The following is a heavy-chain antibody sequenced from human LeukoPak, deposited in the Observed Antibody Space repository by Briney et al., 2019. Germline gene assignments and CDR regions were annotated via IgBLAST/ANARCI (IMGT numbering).Heavy chain of an antibody. CDR1: GGSTSSYY. CDR3: ARTNRYAGGDRHFDY. V-gene: IGHV4-59*01. J-gene: IGHJ4*02. Sequence: PSETLSLTCTVSGGSTSSYYWSWIRQPPGKGLEWIGYIYNSGSTNFNPSLESRVTISVDTSKNQFSLKMTSVTAADTAVYYCARTNRYAGGDRHFDYWGQGTLVTVSS. D-gene: IGHD1-14*01. CDR2: IYNSGST.